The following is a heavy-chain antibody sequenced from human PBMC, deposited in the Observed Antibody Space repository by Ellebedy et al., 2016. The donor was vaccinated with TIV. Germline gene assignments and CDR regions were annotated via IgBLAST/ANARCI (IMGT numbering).Heavy chain of an antibody. V-gene: IGHV3-9*01. D-gene: IGHD4-23*01. Sequence: PGGSLTLSCVASGVRIEGYSMHWVRQGPGKGLECVSSTSWDGGDIAYADSVRGRFTISKDNAKNSLYLQMNTLTTEDTALYYCAKGPRWREAFDIWGHGTMVTVSS. J-gene: IGHJ3*02. CDR3: AKGPRWREAFDI. CDR1: GVRIEGYS. CDR2: TSWDGGDI.